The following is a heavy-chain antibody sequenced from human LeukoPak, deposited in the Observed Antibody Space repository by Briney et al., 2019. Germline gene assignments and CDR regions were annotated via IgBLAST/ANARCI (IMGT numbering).Heavy chain of an antibody. J-gene: IGHJ4*02. D-gene: IGHD1-26*01. CDR2: IKQDGSEK. Sequence: GGSLRLSCAASGFTFSSYEMNWVRQAPGKGLEWVANIKQDGSEKYYVDSVKGRFTISRDNAKNSLYLQMNSLRAEDTAVYYCARDRSWELLGFDYWGQGTLVTVSS. CDR3: ARDRSWELLGFDY. CDR1: GFTFSSYE. V-gene: IGHV3-7*01.